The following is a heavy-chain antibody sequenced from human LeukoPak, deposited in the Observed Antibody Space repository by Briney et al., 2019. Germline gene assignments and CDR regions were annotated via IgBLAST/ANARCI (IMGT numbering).Heavy chain of an antibody. V-gene: IGHV1-18*04. CDR3: AREKFDILTGFSWSRGMDV. D-gene: IGHD3-9*01. CDR1: RYTFPSHG. CDR2: ISAYNGNT. J-gene: IGHJ6*04. Sequence: ASVKVPYKASRYTFPSHGISWVRQAPGHALEGMGWISAYNGNTNYAQKLQGRVTMTTDTSTSTAYMELRSLTSDDTAVYYCAREKFDILTGFSWSRGMDVWGKGTTVTVSS.